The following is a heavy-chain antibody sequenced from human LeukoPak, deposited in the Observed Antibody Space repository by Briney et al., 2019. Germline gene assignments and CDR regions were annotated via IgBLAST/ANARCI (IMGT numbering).Heavy chain of an antibody. CDR1: GFAFNSYA. V-gene: IGHV3-23*01. D-gene: IGHD6-19*01. CDR3: AKDRPYSSGWYLTFDY. CDR2: ISGSGGST. Sequence: GGSLRLSCAASGFAFNSYAMNWVRQAPGKGLEWVSAISGSGGSTYYADSVKGRFTISRDNSKNTLYLQMNSLRAEDTAVYYCAKDRPYSSGWYLTFDYWGQGTLVTVSS. J-gene: IGHJ4*02.